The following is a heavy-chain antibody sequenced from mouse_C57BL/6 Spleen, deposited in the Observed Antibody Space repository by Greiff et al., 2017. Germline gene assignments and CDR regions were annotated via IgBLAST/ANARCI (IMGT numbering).Heavy chain of an antibody. D-gene: IGHD1-1*01. J-gene: IGHJ2*01. CDR2: INYDGSST. CDR1: GFTFSDYY. CDR3: ARVQYGSSFDY. Sequence: DVHLVESEGGLVQPGSSMKLSCTASGFTFSDYYMAWVRQVPEKGLEWVANINYDGSSTYYLDSLKSRFIISRDNAKNILYLQMSSLKSEDTATYYCARVQYGSSFDYWGQGTTLTVSS. V-gene: IGHV5-16*01.